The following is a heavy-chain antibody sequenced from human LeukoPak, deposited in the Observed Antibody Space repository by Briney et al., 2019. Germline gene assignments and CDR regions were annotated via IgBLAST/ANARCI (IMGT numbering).Heavy chain of an antibody. J-gene: IGHJ4*02. D-gene: IGHD6-19*01. CDR1: GGSISSGNW. CDR2: IYHSGST. Sequence: SGTLSLTCAVSGGSISSGNWWSWVRQPPGKGLEWIGEIYHSGSTNYNPSLKSRVTISVDKSKNQFSLRLSSVTAADTALYYCARDIGSGWSSDYWGQGTLVTVSS. V-gene: IGHV4-4*02. CDR3: ARDIGSGWSSDY.